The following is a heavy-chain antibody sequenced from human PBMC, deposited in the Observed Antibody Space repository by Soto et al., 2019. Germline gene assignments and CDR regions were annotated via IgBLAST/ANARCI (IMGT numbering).Heavy chain of an antibody. J-gene: IGHJ4*02. CDR3: ARVDPGYCSSTSCRDFDY. CDR2: ISPAGDKT. V-gene: IGHV3-23*01. D-gene: IGHD2-2*01. CDR1: GFTFSRYS. Sequence: PGGSLRLSCVGSGFTFSRYSMSWVRQAPGKGLEWVSAISPAGDKTYYADSVKGQFSISRDNSRNTLFLQMNSLRAEHTAVYYCARVDPGYCSSTSCRDFDYWGLGTLVTVSS.